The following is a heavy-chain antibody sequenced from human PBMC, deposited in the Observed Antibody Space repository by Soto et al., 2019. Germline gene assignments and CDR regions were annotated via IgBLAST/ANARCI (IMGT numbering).Heavy chain of an antibody. CDR1: GFTFSSYS. V-gene: IGHV3-21*01. CDR3: AREDTVTTGGYYYYGMDV. Sequence: EVQLVESGGGLVKPGGSLRLSCAASGFTFSSYSMNWVRQAPGKGLEWVSSISSSSSYIYYADSVKGRFTISRDNAKNSLYLQMNSRRAEDTAVYYCAREDTVTTGGYYYYGMDVWGQGTTVTVSS. D-gene: IGHD4-17*01. J-gene: IGHJ6*02. CDR2: ISSSSSYI.